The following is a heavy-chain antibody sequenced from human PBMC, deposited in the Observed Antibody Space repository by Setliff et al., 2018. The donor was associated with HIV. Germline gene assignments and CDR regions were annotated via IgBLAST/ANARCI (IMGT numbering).Heavy chain of an antibody. J-gene: IGHJ4*02. CDR3: ARRRGPMVRGVDPAASCFFDY. V-gene: IGHV4-34*01. D-gene: IGHD3-10*01. Sequence: SETLSLTCAVYGAPLNGFFWSWVRQRPERGLEWIGEVNHSGTTNYNPSLKSRVTISVDTSKDQFSLGVKSVTAGDTGLYFCARRRGPMVRGVDPAASCFFDYWGQGTPVTVS. CDR2: VNHSGTT. CDR1: GAPLNGFF.